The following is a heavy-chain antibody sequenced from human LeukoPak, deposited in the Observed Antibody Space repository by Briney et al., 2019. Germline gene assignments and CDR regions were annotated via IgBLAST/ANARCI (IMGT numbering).Heavy chain of an antibody. J-gene: IGHJ4*02. CDR3: ARHNARLRGWIGEVDY. Sequence: SETLSLTCSVSGGSINNCYWSWIRQPPGKGLEWIGYIYYSGSTNYNPSLKSRVTISVDTSKNQFSLMLSSVTAADTAVYYCARHNARLRGWIGEVDYWGQGALVTVSS. V-gene: IGHV4-59*08. CDR2: IYYSGST. D-gene: IGHD3-10*01. CDR1: GGSINNCY.